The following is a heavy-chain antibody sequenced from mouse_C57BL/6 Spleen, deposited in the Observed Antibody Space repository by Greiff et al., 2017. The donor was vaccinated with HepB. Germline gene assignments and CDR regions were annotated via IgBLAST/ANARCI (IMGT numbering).Heavy chain of an antibody. CDR1: GYTFTDYY. D-gene: IGHD1-1*01. Sequence: EVQLQQSGPELVKPGASLKISCKASGYTFTDYYMNWVKQSHGKSLEWIGDINPNNGGTSYNQKFKGKATLTVDKSSSTAYMELRSLTSEDSAVYYCARDWSYYGSSYWYFDYWGQGTTLTVSS. V-gene: IGHV1-26*01. J-gene: IGHJ2*01. CDR3: ARDWSYYGSSYWYFDY. CDR2: INPNNGGT.